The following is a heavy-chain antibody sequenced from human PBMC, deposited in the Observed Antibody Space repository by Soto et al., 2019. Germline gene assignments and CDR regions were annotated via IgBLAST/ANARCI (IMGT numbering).Heavy chain of an antibody. Sequence: QITLKESGPTLVKPTQTLTLTCTFSGFSLTTDRVGVGWIRQPPGEALEWLAVIYWDDSKTYRPSLEIRLTITKDTSKNQVALTMTNMDSLDAATYYCGHAYGGRSLYWGQGTLVTVSS. CDR3: GHAYGGRSLY. V-gene: IGHV2-5*02. CDR2: IYWDDSK. CDR1: GFSLTTDRVG. D-gene: IGHD1-26*01. J-gene: IGHJ4*02.